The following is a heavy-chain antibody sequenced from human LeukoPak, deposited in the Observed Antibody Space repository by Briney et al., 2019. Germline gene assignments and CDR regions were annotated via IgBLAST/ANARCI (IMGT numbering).Heavy chain of an antibody. Sequence: GESLRLSCAASGFTFTTYEMNSVRQPPGKGLEWVSYISHGGDTIYYAHSVKGRFTISLDNAKNSVYLQMNTLTAADTAVYYCARKTFGTVYFAYWGQGNLVTVSS. CDR1: GFTFTTYE. J-gene: IGHJ4*02. CDR2: ISHGGDTI. D-gene: IGHD1-1*01. V-gene: IGHV3-48*03. CDR3: ARKTFGTVYFAY.